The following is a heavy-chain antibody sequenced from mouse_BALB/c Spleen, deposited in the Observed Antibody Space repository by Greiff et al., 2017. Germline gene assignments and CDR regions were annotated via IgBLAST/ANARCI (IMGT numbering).Heavy chain of an antibody. CDR2: ISNVGGST. J-gene: IGHJ1*01. D-gene: IGHD2-4*01. Sequence: EVKLMESGGGLVQPGGSLKLSCAASGFTFSSYTMSWVRQTPEKRLEWVAYISNVGGSTYYPDTVKGRFTISRDNAKNTLYLQMSSLKSEDTAMYYCARYDYDYEAYWYFDVWGAGTTVTVSS. CDR1: GFTFSSYT. V-gene: IGHV5-12-2*01. CDR3: ARYDYDYEAYWYFDV.